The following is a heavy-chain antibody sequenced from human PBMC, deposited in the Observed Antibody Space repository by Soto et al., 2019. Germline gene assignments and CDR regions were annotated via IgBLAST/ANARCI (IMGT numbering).Heavy chain of an antibody. CDR3: AREQATEKPEGVDF. V-gene: IGHV1-2*02. Sequence: ASVKVSCKASGYTFSDYYIHWVRQAPGQGLEWMGWINPNSGGTKYAPKFQGGVTMTRDTSITTAYMELSRLRSGDTAVYYCAREQATEKPEGVDFWGQGTLVTVSS. CDR1: GYTFSDYY. D-gene: IGHD1-1*01. J-gene: IGHJ4*02. CDR2: INPNSGGT.